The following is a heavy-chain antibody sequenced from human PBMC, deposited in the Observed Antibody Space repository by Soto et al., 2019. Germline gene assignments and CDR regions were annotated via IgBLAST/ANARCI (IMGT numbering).Heavy chain of an antibody. J-gene: IGHJ4*02. V-gene: IGHV4-59*01. D-gene: IGHD3-22*01. CDR3: ARGTYYYDSSGYERWFAY. CDR1: GGSISSYY. CDR2: IYYSGST. Sequence: QVQLQESGPGLVKPSETLSLTCTVSGGSISSYYWSWIRQPPGKGLEWIGYIYYSGSTNYNPSLKSRVTISVDTSKNQFSLKLSSVTAADTAVYYCARGTYYYDSSGYERWFAYWGQGTLVTVSS.